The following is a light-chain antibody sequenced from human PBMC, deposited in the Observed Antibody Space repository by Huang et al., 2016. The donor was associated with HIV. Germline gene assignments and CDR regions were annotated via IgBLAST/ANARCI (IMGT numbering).Light chain of an antibody. Sequence: DIVMTQSPLSLPVTPGEPASISCRSSQSLLHSNGYNYLGWYLQKPGQSPQLLISLGSNRASGVPDRFSGSGSGTDFTLKISRVEAEDVGVYYCMQALQTPYTFGQGTKLEIK. CDR2: LGS. V-gene: IGKV2-28*01. J-gene: IGKJ2*01. CDR1: QSLLHSNGYNY. CDR3: MQALQTPYT.